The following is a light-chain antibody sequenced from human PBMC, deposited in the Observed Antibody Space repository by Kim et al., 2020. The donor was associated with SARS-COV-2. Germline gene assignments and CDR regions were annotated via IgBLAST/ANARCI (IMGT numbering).Light chain of an antibody. Sequence: PGERATVSCKASQSGSGNSLVWYRQRPGQAPSLLIYGATTRADGVPDRFSGSGSGTDFTLTISRLEPEDFALYFCQQMSRSPLTFGGGTKVDIK. CDR2: GAT. CDR1: QSGSGNS. CDR3: QQMSRSPLT. V-gene: IGKV3-20*01. J-gene: IGKJ4*01.